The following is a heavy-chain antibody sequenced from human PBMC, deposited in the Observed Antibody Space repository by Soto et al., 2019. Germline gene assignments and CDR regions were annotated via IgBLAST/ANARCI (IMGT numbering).Heavy chain of an antibody. CDR3: TRRYCISTSCSYYYGMDV. D-gene: IGHD2-2*01. CDR1: GFTFGDYA. J-gene: IGHJ6*02. CDR2: IRSKAYGGTT. Sequence: GGSLSLSCTASGFTFGDYAMSWFRQAPGKGLEWVGFIRSKAYGGTTEYAASVKGRFTISRDDSKSIAYLQMNSLKTEDTAVYYCTRRYCISTSCSYYYGMDVWGQGTTVPVSS. V-gene: IGHV3-49*03.